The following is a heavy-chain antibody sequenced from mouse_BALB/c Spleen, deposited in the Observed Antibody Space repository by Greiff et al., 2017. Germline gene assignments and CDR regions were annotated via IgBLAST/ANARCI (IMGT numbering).Heavy chain of an antibody. V-gene: IGHV1-4*01. CDR2: INPSSGYT. CDR1: GYTFTSYT. D-gene: IGHD2-2*01. Sequence: QVQLKQSGAELARPGASVKMSCKASGYTFTSYTMHWVKQRPGQGLEWIGYINPSSGYTNYNQKFKDKATLTADKSSSTAYMQLSSLTSEDSAVYYCARGYDERTFAYWGQGTLVTVSA. J-gene: IGHJ3*01. CDR3: ARGYDERTFAY.